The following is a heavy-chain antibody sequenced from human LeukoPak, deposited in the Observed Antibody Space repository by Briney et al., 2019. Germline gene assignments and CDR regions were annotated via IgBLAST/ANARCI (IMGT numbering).Heavy chain of an antibody. CDR2: INHSGST. D-gene: IGHD6-13*01. Sequence: PSETLSLTCAVYGGSFSGYYWSGIRQPPGKGLEWIGEINHSGSTNYNPSLKRRVTISVDTSKNQFSLKLSSVTAADTAVYYCARGPPRYSSPGQFDYWGQGTLVTVSS. J-gene: IGHJ4*02. CDR1: GGSFSGYY. CDR3: ARGPPRYSSPGQFDY. V-gene: IGHV4-34*01.